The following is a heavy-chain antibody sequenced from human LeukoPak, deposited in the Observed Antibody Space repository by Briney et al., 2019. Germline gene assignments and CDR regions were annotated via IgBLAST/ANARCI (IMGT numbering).Heavy chain of an antibody. V-gene: IGHV1-2*02. Sequence: ASVKVSCKASGYTFTGYYMHWVRQAPGQGLEWMGWINPNSGGTNYAQKFQGRVTMTRDTSISTAYMELSRLRSDDTAVYYCARVGLRRFSSYFDYWGQGTLVTVSS. CDR2: INPNSGGT. D-gene: IGHD5/OR15-5a*01. J-gene: IGHJ4*02. CDR3: ARVGLRRFSSYFDY. CDR1: GYTFTGYY.